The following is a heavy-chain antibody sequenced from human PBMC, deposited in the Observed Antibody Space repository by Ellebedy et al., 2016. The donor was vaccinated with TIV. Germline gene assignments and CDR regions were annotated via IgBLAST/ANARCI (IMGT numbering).Heavy chain of an antibody. CDR2: PGGSSENT. D-gene: IGHD3-10*01. J-gene: IGHJ4*02. CDR3: AKTANVLRGLRSGLDY. CDR1: GFTFSNYA. V-gene: IGHV3-23*01. Sequence: PGGSLRLSCAASGFTFSNYAMSWVRQAPGKGLEWVSAPGGSSENTYYADSVQGRFTISRDNSENTLYLQMNSLRAEDTAVYYCAKTANVLRGLRSGLDYWGQGTLVTVSS.